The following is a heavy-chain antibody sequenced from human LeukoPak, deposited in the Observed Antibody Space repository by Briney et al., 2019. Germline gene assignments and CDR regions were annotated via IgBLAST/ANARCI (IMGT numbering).Heavy chain of an antibody. J-gene: IGHJ4*02. Sequence: GGSLRLSCAASGFTFSSVAMSWVRQAPGKGLEWVSAISSGGGGTYYADSVKGRFTISRDNSKNTLSLQMNSLRAEDTEVYYCTKAERVATFTISGFGGQGKLVTVSP. V-gene: IGHV3-23*01. CDR2: ISSGGGGT. CDR1: GFTFSSVA. D-gene: IGHD5-12*01. CDR3: TKAERVATFTISGF.